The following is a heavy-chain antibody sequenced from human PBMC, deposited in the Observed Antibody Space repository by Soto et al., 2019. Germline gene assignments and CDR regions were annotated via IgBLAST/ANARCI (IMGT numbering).Heavy chain of an antibody. CDR1: GGSLISGGDY. V-gene: IGHV4-31*03. J-gene: IGHJ4*02. Sequence: QVQLQESGPGLVKPSQTLSLTCTVSGGSLISGGDYWTWIRQYPGKGLEWIGYIYYRGTAYYNPSVESRVSISVDTSKNQFSLKLSSVTAADTAVYYCARAVRYYFDYWGQGTLVTVSS. CDR3: ARAVRYYFDY. CDR2: IYYRGTA. D-gene: IGHD1-20*01.